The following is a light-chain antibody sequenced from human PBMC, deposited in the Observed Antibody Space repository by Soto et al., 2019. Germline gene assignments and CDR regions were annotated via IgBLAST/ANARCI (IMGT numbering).Light chain of an antibody. Sequence: EIVLTQSPATLSLSPGERATLSCRASQSASTYLAWYQQKPGQAPRLLIYAASNRATGIPARFSGSGSGTDFTLTISSLEPEDFAVYYCQQRTNSPLTFGGGTKVDIK. CDR2: AAS. V-gene: IGKV3-11*01. J-gene: IGKJ4*01. CDR1: QSASTY. CDR3: QQRTNSPLT.